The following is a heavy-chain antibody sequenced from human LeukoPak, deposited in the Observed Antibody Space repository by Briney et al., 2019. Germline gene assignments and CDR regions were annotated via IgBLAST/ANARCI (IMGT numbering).Heavy chain of an antibody. J-gene: IGHJ3*02. CDR2: ISGSGGYT. CDR3: AKPRGEEWLVGLYDAFDI. Sequence: GGSLRLSCAGSGFSFSTYAMTWVRQAPGMGLESVSAISGSGGYTYYADSVKGRFTISRDNSKNTLYLQMNSLRAEDTAVFYCAKPRGEEWLVGLYDAFDIWGQGTMVTVSS. D-gene: IGHD6-19*01. V-gene: IGHV3-23*01. CDR1: GFSFSTYA.